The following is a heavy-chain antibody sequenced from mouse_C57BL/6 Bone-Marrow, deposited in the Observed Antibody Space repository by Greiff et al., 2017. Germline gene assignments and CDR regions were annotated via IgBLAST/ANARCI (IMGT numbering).Heavy chain of an antibody. V-gene: IGHV1-55*01. J-gene: IGHJ4*01. CDR3: AREGWRFYYAMDY. CDR2: IYPGSGST. Sequence: VQLQQPGAELVKPGASVKMSCKASGYTFTSYWITWVKQRPGQGLEWIGDIYPGSGSTNYNEKFKSKATLTVDTSSSTAYMQLSSLTSEDSAVYYCAREGWRFYYAMDYWGQGTSVTVSS. D-gene: IGHD3-3*01. CDR1: GYTFTSYW.